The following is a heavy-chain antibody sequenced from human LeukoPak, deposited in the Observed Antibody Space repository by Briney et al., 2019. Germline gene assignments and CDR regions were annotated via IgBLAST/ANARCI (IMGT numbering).Heavy chain of an antibody. J-gene: IGHJ4*02. CDR1: DFKDYY. D-gene: IGHD3-10*01. V-gene: IGHV1-2*02. CDR2: INPKSGDT. Sequence: ASVKVSCKTSDFKDYYMNWVRQAPGQGLEWLGWINPKSGDTDYAQKFQGRVTITRDTSISTAYMELSRLRSDDTAVYYCASLWVRGVTSDYWGQGTLVTVSS. CDR3: ASLWVRGVTSDY.